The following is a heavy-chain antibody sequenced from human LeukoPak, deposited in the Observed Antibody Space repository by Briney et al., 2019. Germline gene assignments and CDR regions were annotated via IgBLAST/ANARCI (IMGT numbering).Heavy chain of an antibody. CDR2: INPNSGGT. V-gene: IGHV1-2*02. CDR1: GYTFTGYY. D-gene: IGHD6-19*01. CDR3: ARERWLDAYYFDY. Sequence: ASVKVSCKASGYTFTGYYMHWVRQAPGQGLGWMGWINPNSGGTNYAQKFQGRVTMTRDTSISTAYMELSRLRSDDTAVYYCARERWLDAYYFDYWGQGTLVTVSS. J-gene: IGHJ4*02.